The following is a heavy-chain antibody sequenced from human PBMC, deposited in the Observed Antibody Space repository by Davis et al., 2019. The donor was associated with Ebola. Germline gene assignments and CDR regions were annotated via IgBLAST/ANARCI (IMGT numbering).Heavy chain of an antibody. D-gene: IGHD1-7*01. V-gene: IGHV1-8*01. CDR3: TRAPPGSNWNYGGNWFDP. CDR1: GCTFTSYD. J-gene: IGHJ5*02. CDR2: MNPNSGNT. Sequence: ASVKVSCKASGCTFTSYDINWVRQATGQGLEWMGWMNPNSGNTGYAQKFQGRVTMTRTTSISTAYMELSSLSSEDTAVYYCTRAPPGSNWNYGGNWFDPWGQGTLVTVSS.